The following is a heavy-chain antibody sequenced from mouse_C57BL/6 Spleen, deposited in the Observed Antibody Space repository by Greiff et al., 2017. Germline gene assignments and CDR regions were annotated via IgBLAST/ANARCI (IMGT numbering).Heavy chain of an antibody. CDR1: GYTFTSYG. CDR3: ESFEVYYAMDY. Sequence: QVQLQQSGAELARPGASVKLSCKASGYTFTSYGISWVKQRTGQGLEWIGEIYPRSGNTYYNEKFKGKATLTADKSSSTAYMELRSLTSEDSSVYFCESFEVYYAMDYWGQGTSVTVSS. CDR2: IYPRSGNT. V-gene: IGHV1-81*01. J-gene: IGHJ4*01.